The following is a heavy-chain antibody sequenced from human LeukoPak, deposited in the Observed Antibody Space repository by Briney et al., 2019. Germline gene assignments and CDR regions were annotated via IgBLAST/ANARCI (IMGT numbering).Heavy chain of an antibody. V-gene: IGHV5-51*01. J-gene: IGHJ4*02. CDR1: GYSFTSYW. CDR2: IYPGDSDT. Sequence: GESLKISCKGSGYSFTSYWIGWVRQMPGKGQEWMGIIYPGDSDTRYSPSFQGQVTISADKSISTAYLQWSSLKASDTAMYYCARHKGYDFWSGYFHFDYWGQGTLVTVSS. D-gene: IGHD3-3*01. CDR3: ARHKGYDFWSGYFHFDY.